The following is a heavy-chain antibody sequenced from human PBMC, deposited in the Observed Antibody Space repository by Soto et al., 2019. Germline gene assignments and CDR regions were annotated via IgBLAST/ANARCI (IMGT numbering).Heavy chain of an antibody. CDR3: ASDYDSSGLVRD. CDR1: GGSISSGGYY. Sequence: QVQLQESGPGLVKPSQTLSLTCTVSGGSISSGGYYWSWIRQHPGKGLEWIGYIYYSGSTYYNPSHKSRVNISVDTSKNQFSLKLSSVTAADTAVYYCASDYDSSGLVRDWGQGTLVTVSS. V-gene: IGHV4-31*03. J-gene: IGHJ4*02. D-gene: IGHD3-22*01. CDR2: IYYSGST.